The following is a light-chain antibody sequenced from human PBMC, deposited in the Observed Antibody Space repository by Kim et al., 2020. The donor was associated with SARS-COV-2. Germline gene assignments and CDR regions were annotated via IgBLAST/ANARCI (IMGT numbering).Light chain of an antibody. CDR1: SLRTYY. Sequence: SSELTQDPAVSVALGQTVRITCQGDSLRTYYARWYQQKPGQAPLLVIYGKNNRPSGIPDRFSGSSSGNTGSLTITGAQAEDEADYYCNSRDTSGNHVVFGGGTKVTVL. CDR2: GKN. V-gene: IGLV3-19*01. CDR3: NSRDTSGNHVV. J-gene: IGLJ3*02.